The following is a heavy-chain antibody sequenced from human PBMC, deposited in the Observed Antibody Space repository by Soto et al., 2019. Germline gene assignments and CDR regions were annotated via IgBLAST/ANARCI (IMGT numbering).Heavy chain of an antibody. Sequence: QVQLQQWGAGLLKPSETLSLTCAVYGGFVSSGSYYWSWIRQPPGKGLEGMGEMSHSGGTHFNPSLKSRVTKSVDTSKNQFSLKLSSVTAADTALYYCARVERGTATTVVDAFDIWGPGTMVTVSS. CDR2: MSHSGGT. CDR3: ARVERGTATTVVDAFDI. J-gene: IGHJ3*02. V-gene: IGHV4-34*01. CDR1: GGFVSSGSYY. D-gene: IGHD1-1*01.